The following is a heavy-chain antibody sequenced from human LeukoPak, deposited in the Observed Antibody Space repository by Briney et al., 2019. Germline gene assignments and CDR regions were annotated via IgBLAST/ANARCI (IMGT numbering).Heavy chain of an antibody. J-gene: IGHJ4*02. CDR2: IKQDGSEK. D-gene: IGHD6-19*01. V-gene: IGHV3-7*05. CDR3: ARSRGAGPGAYFDY. Sequence: GGSLRLSCAASGFTFSSYWMSWVRQAPGKGLEWVANIKQDGSEKYYVDSVEGRFTISRDNTENSLYLQMNSLRAEDTAVYYCARSRGAGPGAYFDYWGQGTLVTVTS. CDR1: GFTFSSYW.